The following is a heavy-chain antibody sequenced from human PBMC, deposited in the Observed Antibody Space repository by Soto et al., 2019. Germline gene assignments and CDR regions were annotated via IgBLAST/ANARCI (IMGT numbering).Heavy chain of an antibody. V-gene: IGHV1-69*02. Sequence: QVQLVQSGAEVKKPGSSVKVSCKASGGTFSSYTISWVRQAPGQGLEWMGRIIPILGIANYAQKFQGRVTITADKSTSTAYMELSSLRSEDTAVYSCASYGSGSYYNLDYWGQGTLVTVSS. D-gene: IGHD3-10*01. CDR3: ASYGSGSYYNLDY. J-gene: IGHJ4*02. CDR1: GGTFSSYT. CDR2: IIPILGIA.